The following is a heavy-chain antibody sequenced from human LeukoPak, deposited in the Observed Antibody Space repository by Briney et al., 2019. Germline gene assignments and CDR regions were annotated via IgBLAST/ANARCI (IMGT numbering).Heavy chain of an antibody. CDR2: INHSGST. J-gene: IGHJ6*03. V-gene: IGHV4-34*01. CDR1: GGSFSGYY. Sequence: SETLSLTCAVYGGSFSGYYWSWIRQPPGKGLEWIGEINHSGSTNYNPFLKSRVTISVDTSKNQFSLKLSSVTAADTAVYYCASYGSGSPPRYYYYMDVWGKGTTVTVSS. CDR3: ASYGSGSPPRYYYYMDV. D-gene: IGHD3-10*01.